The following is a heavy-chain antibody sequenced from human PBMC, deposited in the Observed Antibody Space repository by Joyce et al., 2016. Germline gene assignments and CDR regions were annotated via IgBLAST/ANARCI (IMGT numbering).Heavy chain of an antibody. J-gene: IGHJ4*02. V-gene: IGHV3-74*01. CDR1: GFTFRRSW. CDR2: INTDESNK. CDR3: ARDKSVAGPTTFDY. D-gene: IGHD6-19*01. Sequence: EVQLVESGGGVVQPGGSLRLSCAASGFTFRRSWMHWVRQVPGKGLGWLSRINTDESNKSYADSVKGRFTISRDNAKNTLYLQMNSLTAEDTAVYYCARDKSVAGPTTFDYWGQGALVTVSS.